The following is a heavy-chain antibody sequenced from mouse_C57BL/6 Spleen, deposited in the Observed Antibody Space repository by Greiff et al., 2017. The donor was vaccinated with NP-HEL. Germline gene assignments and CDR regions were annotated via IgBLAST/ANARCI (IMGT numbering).Heavy chain of an antibody. D-gene: IGHD2-3*01. Sequence: DVQLVESGGGLVQPKGSLKLSCAASGFTFNTYAMHWVRQAPGKGLEWVARIRSKSSNYATYYADSVKDRFTISRDDSQSMLYLQMNNLKTEDTAMYYCVRDDGPHWYFDVWGTGTTVTVSS. J-gene: IGHJ1*03. CDR2: IRSKSSNYAT. CDR1: GFTFNTYA. CDR3: VRDDGPHWYFDV. V-gene: IGHV10-3*01.